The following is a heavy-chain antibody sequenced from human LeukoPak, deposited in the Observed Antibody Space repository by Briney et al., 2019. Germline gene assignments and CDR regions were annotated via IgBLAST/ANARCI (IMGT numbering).Heavy chain of an antibody. D-gene: IGHD1-14*01. V-gene: IGHV3-23*01. J-gene: IGHJ4*02. Sequence: GGSLRLSCAASGFTFSSYAMSWVRQAPGGGLEWVSGLTTSGGSTFYADSVKGRFTVSRDNSKNTLYLQMNSLRAEDTAMYYCARARYNPNYFDSWGQGTLVTVSS. CDR1: GFTFSSYA. CDR3: ARARYNPNYFDS. CDR2: LTTSGGST.